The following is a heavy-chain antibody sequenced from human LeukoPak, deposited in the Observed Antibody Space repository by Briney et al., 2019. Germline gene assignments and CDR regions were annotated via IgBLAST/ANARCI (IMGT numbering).Heavy chain of an antibody. Sequence: PGGSLRLSCAASGFTFSSHAMHWVRQAPGKGLEWVAVISYDGSNKYYADSVKGRFTISRDNSKNTLYLQMNNLGAEDTALYYCVRGLSGVSSWYFDLWGRGTLISVSS. CDR2: ISYDGSNK. V-gene: IGHV3-30*14. J-gene: IGHJ2*01. CDR1: GFTFSSHA. D-gene: IGHD7-27*01. CDR3: VRGLSGVSSWYFDL.